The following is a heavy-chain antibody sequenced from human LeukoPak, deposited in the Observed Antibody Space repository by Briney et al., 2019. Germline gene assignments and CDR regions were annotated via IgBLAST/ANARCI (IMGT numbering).Heavy chain of an antibody. V-gene: IGHV3-7*03. CDR1: GFPFSSSW. Sequence: GGSLRLSCAASGFPFSSSWMNWVRQAPGKGLEWVASMKPDGSQTYYVDSVKGRFTISRDIAKDSLYLQMNSLRAEDTAMYYCARDIEPAGLFFDYWGQGALVTVSS. CDR3: ARDIEPAGLFFDY. J-gene: IGHJ4*02. CDR2: MKPDGSQT. D-gene: IGHD6-13*01.